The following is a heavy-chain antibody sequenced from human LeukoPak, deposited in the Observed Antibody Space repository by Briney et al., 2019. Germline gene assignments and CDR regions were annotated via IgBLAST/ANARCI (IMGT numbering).Heavy chain of an antibody. CDR3: ARLYGSGSKDDY. CDR2: ISSSGSTI. CDR1: GFTFSSYE. Sequence: GGSLRLSCAASGFTFSSYEMNWVRQAPGKGLEWVSYISSSGSTIYYADSVKGRFTISRDNAKNSLYLQMNSLRAEDTAVYYCARLYGSGSKDDYWGQGTLVTVSS. V-gene: IGHV3-48*03. J-gene: IGHJ4*02. D-gene: IGHD3-10*01.